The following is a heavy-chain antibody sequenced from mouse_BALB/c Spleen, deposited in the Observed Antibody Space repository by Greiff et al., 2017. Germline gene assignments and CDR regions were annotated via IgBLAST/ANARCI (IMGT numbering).Heavy chain of an antibody. CDR1: GYTFTSYW. Sequence: LQQPGSELVRPGASVKLSCKASGYTFTSYWMHWVKQRPGQGLEWIGNIYPGSGSTNYDEKFKSKATLTVDKSSSTAYMQLSSLTSEDSAVYYCAGYYYGSRYFDVWGAGTTVTVSS. J-gene: IGHJ1*01. V-gene: IGHV1S22*01. CDR2: IYPGSGST. D-gene: IGHD1-1*01. CDR3: AGYYYGSRYFDV.